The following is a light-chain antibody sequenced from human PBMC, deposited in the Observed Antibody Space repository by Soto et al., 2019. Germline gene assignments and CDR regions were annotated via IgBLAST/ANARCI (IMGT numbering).Light chain of an antibody. J-gene: IGKJ1*01. CDR3: QQYNSYWT. V-gene: IGKV1-39*01. Sequence: DIQMPQSPSSLSASVGDRVTITCRASQSISSYLNWYQQKPGKAPKLLIYAASSLQSGVPSRFSGSGSGTEFTPTISSLQPDDFATYDCQQYNSYWTFGQGTKVDIK. CDR1: QSISSY. CDR2: AAS.